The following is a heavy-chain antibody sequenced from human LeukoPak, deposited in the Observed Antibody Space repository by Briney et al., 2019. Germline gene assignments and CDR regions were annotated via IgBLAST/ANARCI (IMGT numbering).Heavy chain of an antibody. Sequence: PSETLSLTCTVSGGSISSYYWGWIRQPPGKGLEWIGYIYYSGSTNYSPSLKSRVTISVDTSKNQLSLKLSSVTAADTAVYYCARSEYSYGADAFDIWGQGTMVTVSS. J-gene: IGHJ3*02. D-gene: IGHD5-18*01. CDR2: IYYSGST. CDR1: GGSISSYY. V-gene: IGHV4-59*01. CDR3: ARSEYSYGADAFDI.